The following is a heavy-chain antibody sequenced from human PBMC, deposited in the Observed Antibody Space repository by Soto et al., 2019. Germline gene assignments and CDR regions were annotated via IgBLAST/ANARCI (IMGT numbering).Heavy chain of an antibody. Sequence: ASVKVSCKASGYTFTSYAMHWVRQAPGQRLEWMGWINAGNGNTKYSQKFQGRVTITRDTSASTAYMELSSLRSEDTAVYYCARSVHFCGRQIAAGTCGGFDPWGQGTLVTVSS. D-gene: IGHD6-13*01. CDR1: GYTFTSYA. CDR2: INAGNGNT. J-gene: IGHJ5*02. CDR3: ARSVHFCGRQIAAGTCGGFDP. V-gene: IGHV1-3*01.